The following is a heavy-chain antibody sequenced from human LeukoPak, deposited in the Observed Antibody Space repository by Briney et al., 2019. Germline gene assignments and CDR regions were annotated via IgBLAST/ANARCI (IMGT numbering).Heavy chain of an antibody. J-gene: IGHJ4*02. CDR2: ISSSGGTT. V-gene: IGHV3-23*01. Sequence: PGGSLRLSCAASGFTFSSYAMTWVRQAPGKGLEWVSAISSSGGTTYYADSVRGRFTISRDNSKSMLYLQMNMLRAEDTAIYYCSKSPFDSSWYPGYWGQGTLVAVSA. CDR1: GFTFSSYA. CDR3: SKSPFDSSWYPGY. D-gene: IGHD6-13*01.